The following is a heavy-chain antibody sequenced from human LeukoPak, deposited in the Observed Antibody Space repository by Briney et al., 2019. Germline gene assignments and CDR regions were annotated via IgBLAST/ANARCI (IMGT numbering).Heavy chain of an antibody. Sequence: GGSLRLSCAASGFTFSSYNMNWVRQAPGKGLEWVSSITTSSTYTFYADSVKGRFTISRDNSKNTLYLQMKSLRAEDTAVYYCAKGGGYEAQYYYYYLDVWGKGTTVTISS. CDR3: AKGGGYEAQYYYYYLDV. CDR1: GFTFSSYN. D-gene: IGHD5-12*01. CDR2: ITTSSTYT. J-gene: IGHJ6*03. V-gene: IGHV3-21*01.